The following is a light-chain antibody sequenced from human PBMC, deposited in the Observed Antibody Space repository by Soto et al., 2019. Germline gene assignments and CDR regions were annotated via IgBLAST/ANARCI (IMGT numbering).Light chain of an antibody. Sequence: DIVMTQSPATLSLSPGERATLSCRASRTVSTNLAWYQQKPGQAPRLLIYYTSTRATGIPARFSGSGSDKEFTLTISSLQSEDFATYFCQQGDSFPFTFGGGTKVEIK. CDR3: QQGDSFPFT. CDR1: RTVSTN. J-gene: IGKJ4*01. CDR2: YTS. V-gene: IGKV3-15*01.